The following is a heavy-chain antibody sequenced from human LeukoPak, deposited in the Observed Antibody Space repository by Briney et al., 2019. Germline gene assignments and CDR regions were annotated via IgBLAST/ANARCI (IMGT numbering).Heavy chain of an antibody. CDR3: ARISIVVVPDITYYYYGMDV. CDR2: FDPEDGET. D-gene: IGHD2-21*01. V-gene: IGHV1-24*01. Sequence: ASVKVSCKVSGYTLTELSMHWVRQAPGKGLEWMGGFDPEDGETIYAQKLQGRVTMTTDTSTSTAYMELRSLRSDDTAVYYCARISIVVVPDITYYYYGMDVWGQGTTVTVSS. CDR1: GYTLTELS. J-gene: IGHJ6*02.